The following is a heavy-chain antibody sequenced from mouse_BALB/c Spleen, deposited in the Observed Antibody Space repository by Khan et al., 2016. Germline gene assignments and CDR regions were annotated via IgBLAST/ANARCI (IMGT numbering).Heavy chain of an antibody. CDR1: GFSITSDYS. J-gene: IGHJ3*01. Sequence: EVQLQESGPDLVKPSQSLSLTCTVTGFSITSDYSWHWIRQFPGNKLEWMGYIHYSGSTNYNPSLKSRISITRDTSKNQFFLQLNSVTTGDTATFYCARYYYGGAPWFAYWGQGTLVTVS. CDR3: ARYYYGGAPWFAY. D-gene: IGHD1-1*01. V-gene: IGHV3-1*02. CDR2: IHYSGST.